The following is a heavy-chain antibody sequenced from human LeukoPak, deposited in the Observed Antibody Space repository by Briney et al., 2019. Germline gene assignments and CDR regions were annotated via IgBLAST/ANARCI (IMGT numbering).Heavy chain of an antibody. CDR2: IYSGGST. J-gene: IGHJ6*02. Sequence: GGSLRLSCAASGFAVSSNYMSWVRQAPGKGLEWVSVIYSGGSTYYAASVKGRFTISRDNSKTTLYLQMNSLRAEDTAVYYCAREGITGTTEGYYYYYGMDVWGQGTTVTVSS. V-gene: IGHV3-53*01. D-gene: IGHD1-20*01. CDR3: AREGITGTTEGYYYYYGMDV. CDR1: GFAVSSNY.